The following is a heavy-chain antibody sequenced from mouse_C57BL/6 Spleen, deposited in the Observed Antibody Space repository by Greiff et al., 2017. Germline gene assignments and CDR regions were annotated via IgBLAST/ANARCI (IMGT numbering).Heavy chain of an antibody. V-gene: IGHV8-12*01. D-gene: IGHD2-5*01. J-gene: IGHJ2*01. Sequence: QVQLKESGPGILQSSQTLSLTCSFSGFSLSTSGMGVSWIRQPSGKGLEWLAHIYWDDDKRYNPSLKRRLTISKDTSRNQVFLKITSVDTADTATYYCARRRGAYYSNYFDYWGQGTTLTVSS. CDR1: GFSLSTSGMG. CDR2: IYWDDDK. CDR3: ARRRGAYYSNYFDY.